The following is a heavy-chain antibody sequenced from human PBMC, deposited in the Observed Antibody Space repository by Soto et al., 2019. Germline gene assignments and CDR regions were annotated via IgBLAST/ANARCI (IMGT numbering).Heavy chain of an antibody. CDR1: GGSFSGYY. Sequence: SETLSLTCAVYGGSFSGYYWDWIRQPPGKGLEWIGEINHSGSTNYNPSLKSRVTISVDTSKNQFSLKLSSVTAADTAVYYCARGRGLDHDKRRAWFDPWGQRTLVTVSS. V-gene: IGHV4-34*01. J-gene: IGHJ5*02. D-gene: IGHD1-1*01. CDR3: ARGRGLDHDKRRAWFDP. CDR2: INHSGST.